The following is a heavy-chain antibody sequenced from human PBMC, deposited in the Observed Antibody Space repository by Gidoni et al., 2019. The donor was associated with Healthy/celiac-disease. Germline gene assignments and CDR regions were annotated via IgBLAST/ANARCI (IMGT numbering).Heavy chain of an antibody. CDR1: GFTFSSYG. D-gene: IGHD2-2*01. CDR3: AKDRVVVPAANWFDP. Sequence: QVQLVESGGGVVQPGRSLRLSSAASGFTFSSYGMHWVRQAPGKGLEWVAVISYDGSNKYYADSVKGRFTISRDNSKNTLYLQMNSLRAEDTAVYYCAKDRVVVPAANWFDPWGQGTLVTVSS. V-gene: IGHV3-30*18. CDR2: ISYDGSNK. J-gene: IGHJ5*02.